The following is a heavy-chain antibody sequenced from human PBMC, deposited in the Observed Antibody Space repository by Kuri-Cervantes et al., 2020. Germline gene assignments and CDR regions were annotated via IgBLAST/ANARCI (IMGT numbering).Heavy chain of an antibody. V-gene: IGHV1-3*01. CDR2: INAGNGNT. CDR3: ARDYDFWRQEIHPLDY. D-gene: IGHD3-3*01. CDR1: GYTFTSYA. Sequence: ASVKVSCKASGYTFTSYAMHWVRQAPGQRLEWMGWINAGNGNTKYSQKFQGRVTITRDTSASTAYMELSSLRSDDTAVYYCARDYDFWRQEIHPLDYWGQGTLVTVSS. J-gene: IGHJ4*02.